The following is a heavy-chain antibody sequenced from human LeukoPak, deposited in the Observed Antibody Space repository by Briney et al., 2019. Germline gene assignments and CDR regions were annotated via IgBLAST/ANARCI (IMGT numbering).Heavy chain of an antibody. CDR3: ARCQGGMSPVFGYSDY. CDR2: IWYDGSNK. J-gene: IGHJ4*02. Sequence: GGSLRLSCAASGFTFSSYGMHWVRQAPGKGLEWVAGIWYDGSNKYYADSVKGRFTISRDNSKNTLYLQMNSLRAEDTAVYYCARCQGGMSPVFGYSDYWGQGTLVTVSS. CDR1: GFTFSSYG. D-gene: IGHD3-3*01. V-gene: IGHV3-33*01.